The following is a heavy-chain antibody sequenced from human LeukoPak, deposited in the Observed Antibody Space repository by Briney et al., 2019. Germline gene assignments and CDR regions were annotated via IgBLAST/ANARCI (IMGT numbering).Heavy chain of an antibody. CDR2: INPSGGST. CDR3: ARDESQRSDWLLSALNVVTAIRMDY. V-gene: IGHV1-46*01. CDR1: GYTFTSYY. D-gene: IGHD2-21*02. J-gene: IGHJ4*02. Sequence: GASVKVSCKASGYTFTSYYMHWVRQAPGQGLEWMGIINPSGGSTSYAQKFQGRVTMTRDTSTSTVYMELSSLRSEDTAVYYCARDESQRSDWLLSALNVVTAIRMDYWGQGTLVTVSS.